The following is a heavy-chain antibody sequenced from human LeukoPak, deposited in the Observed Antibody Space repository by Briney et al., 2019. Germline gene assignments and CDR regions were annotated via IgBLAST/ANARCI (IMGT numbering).Heavy chain of an antibody. CDR2: IGAYSGNT. V-gene: IGHV1-18*04. J-gene: IGHJ4*02. Sequence: ASVKVSCKASGYTFPSYGISWVRQAPGQGLEWMGWIGAYSGNTKYAQKFQGRVTMTTDTSSKTAYMELRSLRSDDTAVYYCAIGYDFWSGYLVYWGQGTLVTVSS. CDR3: AIGYDFWSGYLVY. D-gene: IGHD3-3*01. CDR1: GYTFPSYG.